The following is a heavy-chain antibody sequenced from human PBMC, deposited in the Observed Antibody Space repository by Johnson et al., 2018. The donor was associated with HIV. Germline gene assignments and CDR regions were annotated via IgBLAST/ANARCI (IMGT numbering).Heavy chain of an antibody. CDR1: GFTFSSYA. CDR2: ISYDGSNK. J-gene: IGHJ3*02. CDR3: AREEGNDILTRGDAFDI. D-gene: IGHD3-9*01. V-gene: IGHV3-30-3*01. Sequence: VESGGGVVQPGRSLRLSRAASGFTFSSYAMHWVRLAPGKGLEWVAVISYDGSNKYYADSVKGRFTISRDNSKNTLYLQMNSLRAEDTAVYYCAREEGNDILTRGDAFDIWGQGTMVTVSS.